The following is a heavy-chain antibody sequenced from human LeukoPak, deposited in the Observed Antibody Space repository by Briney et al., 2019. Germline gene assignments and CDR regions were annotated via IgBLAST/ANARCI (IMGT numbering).Heavy chain of an antibody. CDR3: AREGNWYSSGWRGNDY. CDR1: GGTFSSYA. V-gene: IGHV1-69*06. Sequence: PGASVKVSCKASGGTFSSYAISWVRQAPGQGLEWMAGIIPIFGTANYAQKFQGRVTITADKSTSTAYMELSSLRSEDTAVYYCAREGNWYSSGWRGNDYWGQGTLVTVSS. J-gene: IGHJ4*02. CDR2: IIPIFGTA. D-gene: IGHD6-19*01.